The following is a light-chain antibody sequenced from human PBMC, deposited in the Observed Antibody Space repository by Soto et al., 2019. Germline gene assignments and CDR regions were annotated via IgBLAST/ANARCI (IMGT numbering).Light chain of an antibody. Sequence: DIQLTQSPSSLSASVGDSVTLACRASQSISTSLNWYQQKPGKAPKLLIYVASSLQSGVPSRFRGSGSGTDFTLTISSLQPEDFATYFCEQSYSTPYTCGQGTKLEIK. CDR3: EQSYSTPYT. V-gene: IGKV1-39*01. J-gene: IGKJ2*01. CDR2: VAS. CDR1: QSISTS.